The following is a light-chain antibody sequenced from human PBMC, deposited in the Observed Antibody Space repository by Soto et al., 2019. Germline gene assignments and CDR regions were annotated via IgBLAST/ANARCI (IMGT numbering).Light chain of an antibody. V-gene: IGKV3-20*01. CDR1: QSVSSSY. CDR2: GAS. Sequence: EIVLTQSPGTLSLSPGERATLSCRASQSVSSSYLAWYQQKPGQAPRLLIYGASSRATGIPDRFSGSGSGTDFTLTIRRVEPEEFAVYYCQQYGSSPRTFGQGTKVEIK. J-gene: IGKJ1*01. CDR3: QQYGSSPRT.